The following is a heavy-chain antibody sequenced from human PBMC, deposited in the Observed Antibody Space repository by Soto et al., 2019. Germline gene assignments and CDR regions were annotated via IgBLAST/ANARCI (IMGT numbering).Heavy chain of an antibody. D-gene: IGHD3-10*01. Sequence: QVQLQESGPGLVKASQTLSLTCSVSGGSISSAAYYWSWIRQHPGKGLEWIGYISYSGSAYYNPSLTSRLTISLDTSKNQFSLNLSSVTAADTAMYYCARCHFHASENYYNDGFDIWGQGTTVTVSS. CDR3: ARCHFHASENYYNDGFDI. J-gene: IGHJ3*02. CDR1: GGSISSAAYY. CDR2: ISYSGSA. V-gene: IGHV4-31*02.